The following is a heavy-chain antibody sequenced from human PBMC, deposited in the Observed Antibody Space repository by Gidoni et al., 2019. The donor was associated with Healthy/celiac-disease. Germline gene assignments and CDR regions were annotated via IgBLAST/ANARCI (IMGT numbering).Heavy chain of an antibody. Sequence: EVQLVESGGGLVQPGGSLRLSCAAPGSTFSSYWMSWVRQAPGKGLEWVANIKQDGSEKYYVYSVKGRFTISRDNAKNSLYLQMNSLRAEDTAVYYCARDRDGYNVFDYWGQGTLVTVSS. CDR3: ARDRDGYNVFDY. D-gene: IGHD5-12*01. CDR1: GSTFSSYW. CDR2: IKQDGSEK. J-gene: IGHJ4*02. V-gene: IGHV3-7*01.